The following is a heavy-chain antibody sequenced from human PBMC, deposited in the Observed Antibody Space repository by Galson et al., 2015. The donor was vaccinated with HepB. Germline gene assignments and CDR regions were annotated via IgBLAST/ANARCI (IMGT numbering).Heavy chain of an antibody. V-gene: IGHV4-34*01. CDR3: ARGLNRLGELT. Sequence: ETLSLTCAVYGGSFSGYYWSWIRQPPGKGLEWIGEINHSGSTNYNPSLKSRVTISVDTSKNQFSLKLSSVTAADTAVYYCARGLNRLGELTWGQGTLVTVSS. J-gene: IGHJ5*02. CDR2: INHSGST. D-gene: IGHD3-16*01. CDR1: GGSFSGYY.